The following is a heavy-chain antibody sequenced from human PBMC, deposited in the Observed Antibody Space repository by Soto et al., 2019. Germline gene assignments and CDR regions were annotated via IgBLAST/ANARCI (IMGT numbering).Heavy chain of an antibody. CDR1: GGSISISPYY. J-gene: IGHJ6*02. CDR2: IYYSGST. Sequence: SDTLSLTCTVSGGSISISPYYWGWIRQPPGKGLEWIGSIYYSGSTFYKTSLKSRVTISVDTSKNQFSLKLSSVTAADTAVYYCARHAPLRDSGSYFWYYGMDGWGQGTTVT. D-gene: IGHD1-26*01. V-gene: IGHV4-39*01. CDR3: ARHAPLRDSGSYFWYYGMDG.